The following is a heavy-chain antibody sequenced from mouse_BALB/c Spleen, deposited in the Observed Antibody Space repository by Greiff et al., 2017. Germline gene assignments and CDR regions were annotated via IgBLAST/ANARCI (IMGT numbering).Heavy chain of an antibody. CDR2: ISSGGGST. CDR1: GFAFSSYD. CDR3: AKAGIYYDSYYYAMDY. J-gene: IGHJ4*01. Sequence: EVHLVESGGGLVKPGGSLKLSCAASGFAFSSYDMSWVRQTPEKRLEWVAYISSGGGSTYYPDTVKGRFTISRDNAKNTLYLQMSSLKSEDTAMYYCAKAGIYYDSYYYAMDYWGQGTSVTVSS. V-gene: IGHV5-12-1*01. D-gene: IGHD2-4*01.